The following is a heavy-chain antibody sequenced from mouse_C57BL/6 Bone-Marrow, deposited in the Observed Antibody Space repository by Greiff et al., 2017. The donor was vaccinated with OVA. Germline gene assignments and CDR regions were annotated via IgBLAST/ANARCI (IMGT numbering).Heavy chain of an antibody. Sequence: VQLQQPGAELVKPGASVKLSCKASGYTFTSYWMHWVKQRPGQGLEWIGMIHPNGGSTNYNEKFKSKATLTVDKSSSTAYMQLSSLTSEDSAVYDGARWGLRRRAMDYWGQGPSVTVSS. V-gene: IGHV1-64*01. J-gene: IGHJ4*01. CDR1: GYTFTSYW. D-gene: IGHD2-4*01. CDR3: ARWGLRRRAMDY. CDR2: IHPNGGST.